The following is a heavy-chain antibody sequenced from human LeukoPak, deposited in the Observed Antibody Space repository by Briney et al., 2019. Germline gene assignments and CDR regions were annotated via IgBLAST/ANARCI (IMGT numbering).Heavy chain of an antibody. J-gene: IGHJ4*02. CDR2: INPNSGGT. V-gene: IGHV1-2*04. CDR3: ARDLYSSWYHFDY. CDR1: GYTFTGYY. Sequence: ASVKVSCKASGYTFTGYYMHWVRQAPGQGLEWMGWINPNSGGTNYAQKFQGWVTMTRDTSISTAYMELSRLRSDDTAVYYCARDLYSSWYHFDYWGQGTLVTVSS. D-gene: IGHD6-13*01.